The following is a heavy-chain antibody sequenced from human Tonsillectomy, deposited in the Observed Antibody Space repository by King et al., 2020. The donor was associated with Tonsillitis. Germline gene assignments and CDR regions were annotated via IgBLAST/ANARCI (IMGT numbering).Heavy chain of an antibody. CDR2: ISGSGGNT. CDR3: ARVDRYDFWSGYYTDY. D-gene: IGHD3-3*01. V-gene: IGHV3-23*04. CDR1: GFTFSSYA. J-gene: IGHJ4*02. Sequence: VQLVESRGGLVQPGGSLRLSCAASGFTFSSYAMSWVRQAPGKGLEWVSAISGSGGNTYYADSVKGRFTISRDNSNNRLYLQMNSLRAEDTAIYYCARVDRYDFWSGYYTDYWGQGTLVTVSS.